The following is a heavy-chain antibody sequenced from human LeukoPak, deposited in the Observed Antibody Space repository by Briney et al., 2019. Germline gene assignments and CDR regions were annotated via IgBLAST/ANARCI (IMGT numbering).Heavy chain of an antibody. CDR3: AKDPNSSGWYEGVFEY. CDR1: GFTFSSYG. V-gene: IGHV3-30*02. J-gene: IGHJ4*02. D-gene: IGHD6-19*01. CDR2: IRYDGSNK. Sequence: GGSLRLSCAASGFTFSSYGMHWVRQAPGKGLEWVTFIRYDGSNKYYADSVKGRFTISRDNSKNTLYLQMNSLRAEETAEYYCAKDPNSSGWYEGVFEYWGQGTLVTVSS.